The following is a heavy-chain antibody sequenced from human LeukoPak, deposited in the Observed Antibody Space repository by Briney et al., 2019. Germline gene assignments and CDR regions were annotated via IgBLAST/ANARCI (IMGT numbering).Heavy chain of an antibody. J-gene: IGHJ4*02. CDR2: INCGNGKT. CDR1: GYTFNNYA. CDR3: ARSIWYNRQYYFDY. V-gene: IGHV1-3*01. D-gene: IGHD6-13*01. Sequence: ASVKVSRKASGYTFNNYAMQWVRQAPGQRLEWMGWINCGNGKTKYSEKFQGRVTITRDTSATTAYMDLSSLRSEDTAVYYYARSIWYNRQYYFDYWGQGTLVTVSS.